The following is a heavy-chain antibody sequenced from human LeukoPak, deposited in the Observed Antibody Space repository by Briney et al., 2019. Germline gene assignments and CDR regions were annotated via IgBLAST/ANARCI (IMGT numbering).Heavy chain of an antibody. CDR2: INPNSGGT. CDR1: GYTFTGYY. V-gene: IGHV1-2*02. D-gene: IGHD5-12*01. CDR3: ARSRGFHRTFDY. J-gene: IGHJ4*02. Sequence: GASMKVSCKASGYTFTGYYMHWVRQAPGQGLEWMGWINPNSGGTNYAQKFQGRVTMTRDTSISTAYMELSRLRSDDTAVYYCARSRGFHRTFDYWGQGTLVTVSS.